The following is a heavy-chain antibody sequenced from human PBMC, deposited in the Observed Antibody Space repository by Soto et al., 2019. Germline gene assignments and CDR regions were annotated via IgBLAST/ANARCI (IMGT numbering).Heavy chain of an antibody. V-gene: IGHV4-59*01. CDR3: VSSSISNWFDP. Sequence: PSETLSLTCTFSGFPSSCYYSSWIRQPPGKGLEWIGYIYYSGSTNYNPSLKSRVTISVDTSKNQFSLKLSSVTAADTAVYYCVSSSISNWFDPWGQGTLVTVSS. CDR2: IYYSGST. J-gene: IGHJ5*02. CDR1: GFPSSCYY. D-gene: IGHD6-6*01.